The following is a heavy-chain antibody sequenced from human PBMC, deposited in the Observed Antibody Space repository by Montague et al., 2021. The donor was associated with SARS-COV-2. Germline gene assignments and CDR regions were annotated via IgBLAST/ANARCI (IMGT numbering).Heavy chain of an antibody. CDR3: ARLVWFGELSSENWFDP. J-gene: IGHJ5*02. CDR1: GGSISSSSNY. V-gene: IGHV4-39*01. D-gene: IGHD3-10*01. Sequence: SETRSLTCTVSGGSISSSSNYWGWIRQPPGKGLEWIGSIYYSGSTYYNSSFKSRVTISVDTSKNQFSLKLNSVTAADTAVYYCARLVWFGELSSENWFDPWGQGTLVTVSS. CDR2: IYYSGST.